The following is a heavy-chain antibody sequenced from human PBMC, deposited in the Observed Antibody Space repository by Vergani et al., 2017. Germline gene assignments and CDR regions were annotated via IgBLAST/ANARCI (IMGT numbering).Heavy chain of an antibody. Sequence: QVQLQQWGAGLLKPSETLSLTCAVYGGSFSGYYWSWIRQPPGKGLEWSGEINHSGSTNYNPSLKSRVTISVETSKNQSSLRLSSVTAADTAVYYCACAPTYYYYYMDVWGKGTTVTVSS. CDR1: GGSFSGYY. J-gene: IGHJ6*03. V-gene: IGHV4-34*01. CDR2: INHSGST. CDR3: ACAPTYYYYYMDV.